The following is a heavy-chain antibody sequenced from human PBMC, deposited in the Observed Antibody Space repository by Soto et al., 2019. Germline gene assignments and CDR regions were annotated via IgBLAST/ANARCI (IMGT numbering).Heavy chain of an antibody. CDR2: ISEDGRNK. V-gene: IGHV3-30*18. CDR1: GFTFSSYG. CDR3: AKDYVVDTIRIYDY. J-gene: IGHJ4*02. D-gene: IGHD5-12*01. Sequence: GGSLRLSCAASGFTFSSYGMHWVRQAPGKGLEWVAIISEDGRNKYYADSVKGRFTISRDNSKNTVYLQMNSLRAGDTAVYYSAKDYVVDTIRIYDYWGQGTLVTVSS.